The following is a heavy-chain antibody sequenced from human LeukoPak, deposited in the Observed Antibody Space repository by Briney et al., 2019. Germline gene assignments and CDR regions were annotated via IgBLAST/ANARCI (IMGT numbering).Heavy chain of an antibody. CDR2: ISSSGSTI. CDR1: GFTFSDYY. D-gene: IGHD6-13*01. CDR3: AKDILAAGLFFDY. V-gene: IGHV3-11*01. J-gene: IGHJ4*02. Sequence: GGSLRLSCAASGFTFSDYYMSWIHQAPGKGLEWVSYISSSGSTIYYADSVKGRFTISRDDAQNSLYLQMNSLRADDTAVYYCAKDILAAGLFFDYWGQGILVTVSS.